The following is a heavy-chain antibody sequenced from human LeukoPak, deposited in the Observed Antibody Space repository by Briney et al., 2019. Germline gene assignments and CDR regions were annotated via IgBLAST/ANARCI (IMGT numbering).Heavy chain of an antibody. CDR1: GFTFSSHL. Sequence: PGGSLRLSCAASGFTFSSHLMHWVRQAPGKGLVWVSRINSDGSSTSYADSVKGRFTISRDNAKNTLYLQMNSLRAEDTAVYYCASSDSDPLNYWGQGTLVTVSS. CDR3: ASSDSDPLNY. V-gene: IGHV3-74*01. CDR2: INSDGSST. D-gene: IGHD3-3*01. J-gene: IGHJ4*02.